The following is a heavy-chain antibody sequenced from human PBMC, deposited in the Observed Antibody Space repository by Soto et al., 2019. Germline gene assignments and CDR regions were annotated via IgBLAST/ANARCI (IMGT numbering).Heavy chain of an antibody. CDR3: AKEMITFGDLNYYYMDV. V-gene: IGHV3-9*01. J-gene: IGHJ6*03. CDR2: ITWHSGTI. Sequence: EVQLVESGGGLVQPGRSLRLACAASGFTFDQYTMHWVRQAPGKGLEWVSSITWHSGTIGYADSVKGRFTISRDNAKNSLYLQMNSLRGEDTALYYCAKEMITFGDLNYYYMDVWGNGTTVTVSS. D-gene: IGHD3-16*01. CDR1: GFTFDQYT.